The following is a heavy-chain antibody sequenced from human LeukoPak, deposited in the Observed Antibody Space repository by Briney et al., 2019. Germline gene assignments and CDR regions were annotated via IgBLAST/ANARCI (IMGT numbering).Heavy chain of an antibody. V-gene: IGHV3-13*01. Sequence: GGSLRLSCAASGFTFTNHAMHWVRQGTGKGLEWVSAIGTAGDTFYPGSVNGPFTISRENPKKSFYLQINSLRAEDTAVYYCVRQKESHGNFDYWGQGTLVTVSS. D-gene: IGHD1-26*01. CDR2: IGTAGDT. CDR1: GFTFTNHA. J-gene: IGHJ4*02. CDR3: VRQKESHGNFDY.